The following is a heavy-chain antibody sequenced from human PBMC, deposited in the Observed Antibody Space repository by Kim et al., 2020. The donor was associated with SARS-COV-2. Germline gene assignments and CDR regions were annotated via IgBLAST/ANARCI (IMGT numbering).Heavy chain of an antibody. V-gene: IGHV1-69*13. Sequence: SVKVSCKASGGTFSSYAISWVRQAPGQGLEWMGGIIPIFGTANYAQKFQGRVTITADESTSTAYMELSSLRSEDTAVYYCARLAKWLGNYYYYYGMDVWGQGTTVTVSS. D-gene: IGHD6-19*01. CDR3: ARLAKWLGNYYYYYGMDV. CDR2: IIPIFGTA. J-gene: IGHJ6*02. CDR1: GGTFSSYA.